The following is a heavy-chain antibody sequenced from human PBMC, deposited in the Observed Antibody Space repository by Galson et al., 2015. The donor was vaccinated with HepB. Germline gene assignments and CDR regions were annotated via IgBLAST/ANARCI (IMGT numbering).Heavy chain of an antibody. D-gene: IGHD3-10*01. CDR2: INQDESSK. V-gene: IGHV3-7*03. CDR3: ARRISLVRGIITKPDYYYGMDV. CDR1: GFTFSSYW. J-gene: IGHJ6*02. Sequence: SLRLSCAASGFTFSSYWMNWVRQAPGKGLEWVAHINQDESSKYYVDSVKGRFTISRDNAKDSVYLQLDGLRAEDTAVYYCARRISLVRGIITKPDYYYGMDVWGQGTTVSVAS.